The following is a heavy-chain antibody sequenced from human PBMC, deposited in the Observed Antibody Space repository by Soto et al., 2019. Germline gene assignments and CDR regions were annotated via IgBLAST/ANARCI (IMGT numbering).Heavy chain of an antibody. Sequence: QVQLQESGPGLVKPSETLSLTCTVSGGSISSYYWSWIRQPPGKGLEWIGYIYHSGSTNYNPSLKSRVTLSVDTSKNQFSLKLSSVPAADTAVYYCARRYGGAVDYWGQGTLVTVSS. V-gene: IGHV4-59*08. CDR1: GGSISSYY. CDR3: ARRYGGAVDY. CDR2: IYHSGST. D-gene: IGHD3-10*01. J-gene: IGHJ4*02.